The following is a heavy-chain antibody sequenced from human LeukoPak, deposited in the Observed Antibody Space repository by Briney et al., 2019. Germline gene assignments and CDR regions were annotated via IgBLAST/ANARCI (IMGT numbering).Heavy chain of an antibody. CDR1: GFTFNTYA. J-gene: IGHJ4*02. D-gene: IGHD6-19*01. Sequence: GGSLRLSCAASGFTFNTYAMSWVRQAPGKGLEWVSSISYSGDSTDYADSVKGRLIISRDNSKNTLGLQMNSLRAEDTAIHYCARGTLAGYFLGYWGRGTLVTVSS. CDR2: ISYSGDST. CDR3: ARGTLAGYFLGY. V-gene: IGHV3-23*01.